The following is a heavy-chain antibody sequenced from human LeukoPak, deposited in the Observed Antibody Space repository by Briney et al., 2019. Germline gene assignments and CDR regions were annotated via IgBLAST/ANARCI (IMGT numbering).Heavy chain of an antibody. CDR1: GFTVSRNY. D-gene: IGHD5-18*01. Sequence: PGGSPRLSCAASGFTVSRNYMSWVRQAPGKGLEWLSVIYGGGSTYYAGSVKGRSTISRDDSKNTLYFHMNSVRAEDTAVYYCARGRYSYGYDFDHWGQGTLVTVSS. CDR2: IYGGGST. CDR3: ARGRYSYGYDFDH. V-gene: IGHV3-66*01. J-gene: IGHJ4*02.